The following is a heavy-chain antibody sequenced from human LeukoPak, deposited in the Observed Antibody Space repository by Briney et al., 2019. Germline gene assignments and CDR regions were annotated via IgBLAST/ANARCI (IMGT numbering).Heavy chain of an antibody. CDR3: AREFDPERDGFPDAFDL. Sequence: SETLSLTCTVSGGSIYSHYWSWIRQPAGKGLEWIGHMFPSEYTNYSPSLKSRVTISLDKSKNQFTLKLSSVTAADTAVYYCAREFDPERDGFPDAFDLWGPGTWVTVSS. V-gene: IGHV4-4*07. CDR2: MFPSEYT. D-gene: IGHD5-24*01. CDR1: GGSIYSHY. J-gene: IGHJ3*01.